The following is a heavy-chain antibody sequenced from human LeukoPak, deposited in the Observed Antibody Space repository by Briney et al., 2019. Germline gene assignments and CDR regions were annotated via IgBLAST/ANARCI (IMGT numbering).Heavy chain of an antibody. CDR3: ARDLPRGSSSWYRYYYGMDV. J-gene: IGHJ6*02. V-gene: IGHV3-30-3*01. CDR1: GFTFSSYA. CDR2: ISYDGSNK. Sequence: GGSLRLSCAASGFTFSSYAMHWVRQAPGKGLEWVAVISYDGSNKYYADSVKGRFTISRDNSKNTLYLQMNSLRAEDTAVYYCARDLPRGSSSWYRYYYGMDVWGQGTLVTVSS. D-gene: IGHD6-13*01.